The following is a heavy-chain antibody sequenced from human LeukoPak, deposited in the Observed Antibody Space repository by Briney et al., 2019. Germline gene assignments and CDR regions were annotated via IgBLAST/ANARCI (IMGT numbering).Heavy chain of an antibody. D-gene: IGHD6-13*01. CDR1: GYTFANYG. CDR2: ISGYNANT. J-gene: IGHJ4*02. Sequence: GASVKVSCKASGYTFANYGISWVRQAPGQGLEWMGWISGYNANTNYGQKVQGRVTLTRDTSISTAYMELSRLRSDDTAVYYCARGSSWFYWGQGTLVTVSS. CDR3: ARGSSWFY. V-gene: IGHV1-18*01.